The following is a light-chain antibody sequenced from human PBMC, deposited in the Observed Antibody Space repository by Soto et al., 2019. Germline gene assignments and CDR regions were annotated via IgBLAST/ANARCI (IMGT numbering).Light chain of an antibody. J-gene: IGLJ3*02. CDR3: SSYAGDIKFDV. Sequence: QSALTQPPSASGSPGQSVTISCAGTSSDIGLYNYVSWYQHHPGKAPRLIIYEVSKQPSGVPDRFPCSKSGNTASLTVSGLQAEDEADSYCSSYAGDIKFDVFGGGTKLTVL. CDR2: EVS. CDR1: SSDIGLYNY. V-gene: IGLV2-8*01.